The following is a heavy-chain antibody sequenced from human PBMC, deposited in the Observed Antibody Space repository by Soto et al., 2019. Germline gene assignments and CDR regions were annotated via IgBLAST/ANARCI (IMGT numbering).Heavy chain of an antibody. V-gene: IGHV3-9*01. CDR1: GFTFDDYA. J-gene: IGHJ6*03. CDR2: ISWNSGSI. CDR3: AGSGPNYYYYYYMDV. D-gene: IGHD3-3*01. Sequence: PGGSLRLSCEASGFTFDDYAMHWVRQAPGKGLEWVSGISWNSGSIGYADSVKGRFTISRDNAKNSLYLQMNSLRAEDTALYYCAGSGPNYYYYYYMDVWGKGTTVTVSS.